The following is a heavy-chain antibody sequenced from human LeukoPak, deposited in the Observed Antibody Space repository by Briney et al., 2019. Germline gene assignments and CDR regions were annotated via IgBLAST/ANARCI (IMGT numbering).Heavy chain of an antibody. D-gene: IGHD3-3*01. V-gene: IGHV4-30-4*08. CDR1: AGSISSGEYY. CDR3: ARYYDFLSYMDV. Sequence: SQTLSLTCTVSAGSISSGEYYWSWIRQPPGKGLEWVGYIYYSGRTYYNPSLKSRLAITVDTSKNQFSLKLNSVTAADTAVYYCARYYDFLSYMDVWGKGTTVTVSS. J-gene: IGHJ6*03. CDR2: IYYSGRT.